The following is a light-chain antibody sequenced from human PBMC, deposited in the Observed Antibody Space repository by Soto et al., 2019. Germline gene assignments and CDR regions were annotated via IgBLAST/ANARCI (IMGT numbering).Light chain of an antibody. CDR1: QSVSRNY. CDR2: GAS. CDR3: QQYGSTPIT. Sequence: EIGLTQSPGTLSLSPGGRATLSCRASQSVSRNYVAWYQQKPGQAPRLLIYGASSRASGIPDRFSGSGSGADFTLSITRLEPEDFALYYCQQYGSTPITFGGGPKVDI. J-gene: IGKJ4*01. V-gene: IGKV3-20*01.